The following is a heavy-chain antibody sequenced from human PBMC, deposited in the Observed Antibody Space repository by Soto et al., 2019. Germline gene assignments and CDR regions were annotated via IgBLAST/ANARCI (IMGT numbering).Heavy chain of an antibody. V-gene: IGHV3-30-3*01. Sequence: GASLRLSCAASGFTFSSYPMHWVRQSPGKGPEWVAIISYDGNIMYYAGSLRGRFTISRDNSEQTLYLQMNSLRADDTAVYYCARDPSQRFWYFDNGGQGTLVTVSS. J-gene: IGHJ4*02. CDR2: ISYDGNIM. CDR1: GFTFSSYP. CDR3: ARDPSQRFWYFDN. D-gene: IGHD2-2*01.